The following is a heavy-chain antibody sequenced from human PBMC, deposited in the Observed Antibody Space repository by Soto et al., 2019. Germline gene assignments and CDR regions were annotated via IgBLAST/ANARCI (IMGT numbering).Heavy chain of an antibody. CDR3: AHTSSGYSYGYGFAYYYYGMDV. CDR2: IYWDDDK. Sequence: PTLVNPTQTLTLTCTFSGFSLSTSGVGVGWIRQPPGKALEWLALIYWDDDKRYSPSLKSRLTITKDTSKNQVVLTMTNMDPVDTATYYCAHTSSGYSYGYGFAYYYYGMDVWGQGTTVTVSS. J-gene: IGHJ6*02. D-gene: IGHD5-18*01. V-gene: IGHV2-5*02. CDR1: GFSLSTSGVG.